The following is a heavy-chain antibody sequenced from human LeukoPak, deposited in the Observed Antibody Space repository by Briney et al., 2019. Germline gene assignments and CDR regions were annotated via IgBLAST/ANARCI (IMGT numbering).Heavy chain of an antibody. CDR2: ISAYSGNT. CDR3: ASSIAVAGTGLLVY. Sequence: ASVKVSCKASGYTFTSYGISWVRQAPGQGLEWMGWISAYSGNTNYAQKLQGRVTMTTDTSTSTAYMELRSLRSDDTAVYYCASSIAVAGTGLLVYWGQGTLVTVSS. CDR1: GYTFTSYG. D-gene: IGHD6-19*01. J-gene: IGHJ4*02. V-gene: IGHV1-18*04.